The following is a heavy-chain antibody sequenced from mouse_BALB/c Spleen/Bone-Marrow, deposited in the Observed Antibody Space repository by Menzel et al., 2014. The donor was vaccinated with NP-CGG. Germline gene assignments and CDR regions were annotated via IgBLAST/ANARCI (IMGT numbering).Heavy chain of an antibody. D-gene: IGHD1-2*01. Sequence: QVQLKQSGPELVRPGASVKMSCKASGYTFTSYWMHWVKQRPGQGLAWLGMIDPSNNETRLNQKFKDNATLNVDQSSNTTDKQLSSLTSEDSAVDYCANYYGIRYLNVWGAGTTVTVSS. CDR3: ANYYGIRYLNV. CDR2: IDPSNNET. CDR1: GYTFTSYW. J-gene: IGHJ1*01. V-gene: IGHV1-74*01.